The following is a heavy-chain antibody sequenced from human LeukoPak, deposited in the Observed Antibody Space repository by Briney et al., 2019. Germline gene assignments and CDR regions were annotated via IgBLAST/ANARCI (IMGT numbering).Heavy chain of an antibody. CDR1: GGTFKSHV. D-gene: IGHD6-25*01. CDR2: IIPIFGKA. Sequence: SVKVSCKASGGTFKSHVISWVRQAPGQGLEWMGRIIPIFGKANYAQKFQGRVTITTDESTSTAYMELSSLRSEDTAVYYCATIPAESIHFDYWGQGTLVTVSS. V-gene: IGHV1-69*05. J-gene: IGHJ4*02. CDR3: ATIPAESIHFDY.